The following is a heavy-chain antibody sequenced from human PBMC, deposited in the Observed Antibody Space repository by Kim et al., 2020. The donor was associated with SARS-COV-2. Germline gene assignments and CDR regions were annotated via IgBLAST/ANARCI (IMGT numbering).Heavy chain of an antibody. J-gene: IGHJ6*02. CDR3: AKGQSIGYYRLFRYYFYGMDV. D-gene: IGHD3-22*01. CDR2: ISWDGDST. CDR1: GFTFDAYT. V-gene: IGHV3-43*01. Sequence: GGSLRLSCAASGFTFDAYTMHWVRQAPGKGLEWISLISWDGDSTYHADSVKGRFTISRDNSKNSLYLQMNSLRSEDTALYYCAKGQSIGYYRLFRYYFYGMDVWGQGTTVTVSS.